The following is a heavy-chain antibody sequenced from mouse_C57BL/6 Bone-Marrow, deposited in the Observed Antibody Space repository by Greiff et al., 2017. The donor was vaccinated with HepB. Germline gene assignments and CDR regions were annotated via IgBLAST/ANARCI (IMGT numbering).Heavy chain of an antibody. CDR3: ARSRGLRRSFAY. Sequence: EVQLQQSGPELVKPGASVKISCKASGYTFTDYYMNWVKQSHGKSLEWIGDINPNNGGTSYNQKFKGKATLTVDKSSSTAYMELRSLTSEDSAVYYWARSRGLRRSFAYWGQGTLVTVSA. D-gene: IGHD2-2*01. CDR1: GYTFTDYY. V-gene: IGHV1-26*01. CDR2: INPNNGGT. J-gene: IGHJ3*01.